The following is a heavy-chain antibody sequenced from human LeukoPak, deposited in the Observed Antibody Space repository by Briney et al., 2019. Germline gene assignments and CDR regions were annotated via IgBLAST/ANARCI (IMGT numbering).Heavy chain of an antibody. CDR1: GYSISSGYY. CDR3: ARDHDTYFDY. J-gene: IGHJ4*02. Sequence: PSETLSLTCTVSGYSISSGYYWGWIRQPPGKGLEWIGSIYHSGSTYYNPSLKSRVTISVDTSKNQFSLKLSSVTAADTAVYYCARDHDTYFDYWGQGTLVTVSS. V-gene: IGHV4-38-2*02. D-gene: IGHD1-1*01. CDR2: IYHSGST.